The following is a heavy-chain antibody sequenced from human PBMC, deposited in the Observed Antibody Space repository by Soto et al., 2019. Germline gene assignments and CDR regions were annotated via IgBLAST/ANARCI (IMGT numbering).Heavy chain of an antibody. CDR3: ARDLGPGVVVVTSRGPAFDI. Sequence: QVQLQESGPGLVKPSQTLSLTCTVSGGSISSGGYYWSWIRQHPGKGLEWIGYIYYSGSTYYNPSRKSRVTISVDTSKNQFSLKLSSVTAADTAVYYCARDLGPGVVVVTSRGPAFDIWGQGTMVTVSS. J-gene: IGHJ3*02. V-gene: IGHV4-31*03. CDR1: GGSISSGGYY. D-gene: IGHD3-22*01. CDR2: IYYSGST.